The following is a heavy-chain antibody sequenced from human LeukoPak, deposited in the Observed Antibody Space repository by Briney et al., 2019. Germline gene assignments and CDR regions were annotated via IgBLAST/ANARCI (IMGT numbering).Heavy chain of an antibody. V-gene: IGHV3-15*01. J-gene: IGHJ4*02. CDR1: GFTFSNAW. CDR3: TTGDIVGATTGDY. D-gene: IGHD1-26*01. Sequence: PGGSLRPSCAASGFTFSNAWMSWVRQAPGKGLEWVGRIKSKTDGGTTDYAAPVKGRFTISRDDSKNTLYLQMNSLKTEDTAVYYCTTGDIVGATTGDYWGQGTLVTVSS. CDR2: IKSKTDGGTT.